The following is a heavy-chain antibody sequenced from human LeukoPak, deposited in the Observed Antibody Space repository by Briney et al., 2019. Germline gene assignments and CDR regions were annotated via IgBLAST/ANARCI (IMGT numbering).Heavy chain of an antibody. V-gene: IGHV4-39*07. CDR2: IYYSGST. Sequence: PSETLSLTCTVSGGSISSSSYYWGWIRQPPGKGLEWIGSIYYSGSTYYNPSLKSRVTISVDTSKNQFSLKLSSVTAADTAVYYCARLWFGELSHPYYYMDVWGKGTTVTVSS. CDR3: ARLWFGELSHPYYYMDV. J-gene: IGHJ6*03. D-gene: IGHD3-10*01. CDR1: GGSISSSSYY.